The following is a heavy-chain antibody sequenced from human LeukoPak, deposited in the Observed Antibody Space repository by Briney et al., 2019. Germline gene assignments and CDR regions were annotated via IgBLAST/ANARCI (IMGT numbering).Heavy chain of an antibody. V-gene: IGHV3-11*01. D-gene: IGHD5-24*01. Sequence: GGSLRLSCKGSGVTFEDYYLSWIRQAPWKGLEWISYISSTGGDKFYADPVKGRFIISRDNAMNSVYMEMNDLTAEDTAFYYCARGENGSFDRWGQGTLVIVSS. CDR3: ARGENGSFDR. CDR1: GVTFEDYY. CDR2: ISSTGGDK. J-gene: IGHJ4*02.